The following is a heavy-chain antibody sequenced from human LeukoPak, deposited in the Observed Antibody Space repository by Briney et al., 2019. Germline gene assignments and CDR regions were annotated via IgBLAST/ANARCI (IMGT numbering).Heavy chain of an antibody. CDR2: IRYDGSNK. Sequence: GGSLRLSCAAPGFTFSSYGMHWVRQAPGKGLEWVAFIRYDGSNKYYADSVKGRFTISRDNSKNTLYLQMNSLRAEGTAVYYCAKPQQWLVRGYFDYWGQGTLVTVSS. V-gene: IGHV3-30*02. CDR1: GFTFSSYG. D-gene: IGHD6-19*01. J-gene: IGHJ4*02. CDR3: AKPQQWLVRGYFDY.